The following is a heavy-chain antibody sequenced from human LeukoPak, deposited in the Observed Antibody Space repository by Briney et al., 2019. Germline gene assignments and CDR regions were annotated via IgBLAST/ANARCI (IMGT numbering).Heavy chain of an antibody. CDR1: GFTFSSYG. V-gene: IGHV3-30*02. CDR3: ARGGYYGLGNDFRFDP. J-gene: IGHJ5*02. D-gene: IGHD3-10*01. Sequence: GGSLRLSCAASGFTFSSYGMHWVRQAPGKGLEWVTFIRYDGSNIYYADSVKGRFTISRDNSKNTVYLQMNSLRAEDTAVYYCARGGYYGLGNDFRFDPWGQGTLVTVSS. CDR2: IRYDGSNI.